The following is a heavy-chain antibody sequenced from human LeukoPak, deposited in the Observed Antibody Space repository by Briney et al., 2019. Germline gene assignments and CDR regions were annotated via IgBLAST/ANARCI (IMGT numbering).Heavy chain of an antibody. CDR1: GFTFGDYY. J-gene: IGHJ4*02. CDR3: ARYRVITNDYFDS. V-gene: IGHV3-11*01. D-gene: IGHD3-16*01. Sequence: PGGSLRLSCAASGFTFGDYYMSWIRQAPGKVLEWVSYISNSGNTIKEADSVKGRFTISRDNAQNSLFLQMKSLRAEDTAVYYCARYRVITNDYFDSWGQGTLVTVSS. CDR2: ISNSGNTI.